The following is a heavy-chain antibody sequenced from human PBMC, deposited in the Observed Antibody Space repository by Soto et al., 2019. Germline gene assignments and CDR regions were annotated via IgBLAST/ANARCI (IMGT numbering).Heavy chain of an antibody. CDR2: INAGNGNT. D-gene: IGHD2-8*01. J-gene: IGHJ4*02. CDR3: AREFNGVCYDCRYFDY. CDR1: GYTFTSYA. Sequence: GASVKVSCKASGYTFTSYAMHWVRQAPGQRLEWMGWINAGNGNTKYSQKFQGRVTITRDTSASTAYMELSSLRSEDTAVYYCAREFNGVCYDCRYFDYWGQGTLVTVSS. V-gene: IGHV1-3*01.